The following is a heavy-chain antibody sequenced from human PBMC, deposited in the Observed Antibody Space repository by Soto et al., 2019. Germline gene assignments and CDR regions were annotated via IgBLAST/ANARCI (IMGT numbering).Heavy chain of an antibody. V-gene: IGHV6-1*01. J-gene: IGHJ6*02. Sequence: SQTLSLTCAISGDSVSSNSAAWNWIRQSPSRGLEWLGRTYYRSKWYNDYAVSVKSRITINPDTSKNQFSLQLNSVTPEDTAVYYCARDHGGILWWQADYYYGMDVWGQGTTVTVSS. CDR2: TYYRSKWYN. CDR3: ARDHGGILWWQADYYYGMDV. CDR1: GDSVSSNSAA. D-gene: IGHD2-21*01.